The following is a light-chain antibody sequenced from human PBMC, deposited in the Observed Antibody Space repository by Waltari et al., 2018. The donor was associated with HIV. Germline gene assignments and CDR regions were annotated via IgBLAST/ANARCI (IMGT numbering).Light chain of an antibody. CDR2: ADA. V-gene: IGLV1-44*01. CDR3: STWDDRLNGVV. CDR1: TPNIGSSN. J-gene: IGLJ2*01. Sequence: QSVLTQPPSASGAPGQRVTISCSGSTPNIGSSNVNWYQQFSRAAPKLLIYADAQRPLGVPYRFSGSNSGTSASLVISGLQSEDEADYYCSTWDDRLNGVVFGGGTRLTVV.